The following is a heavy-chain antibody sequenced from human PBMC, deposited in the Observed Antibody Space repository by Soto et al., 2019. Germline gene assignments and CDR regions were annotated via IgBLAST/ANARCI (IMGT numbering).Heavy chain of an antibody. D-gene: IGHD3-22*01. CDR1: GGSFSGYY. CDR2: INHSGST. CDR3: ARLGEYYDSSGYYRTINWFDP. V-gene: IGHV4-34*01. Sequence: TPETLSLTCAVYGGSFSGYYWSWIRQPPGKGLEWIGEINHSGSTNYNPSLKSRVTISVDTSKNQFSLKLSSVTAADTAVYYCARLGEYYDSSGYYRTINWFDPWGQGTLVTVSS. J-gene: IGHJ5*02.